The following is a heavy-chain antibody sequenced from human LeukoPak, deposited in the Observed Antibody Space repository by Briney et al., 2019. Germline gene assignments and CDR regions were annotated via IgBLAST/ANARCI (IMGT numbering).Heavy chain of an antibody. J-gene: IGHJ4*01. CDR1: GFTFNRCW. CDR2: INPDGRDT. D-gene: IGHD2-2*02. CDR3: ARDRRQPLLYFDY. Sequence: QPGGSLRLSCVVSGFTFNRCWMNWVRQAPGKGLEWVAHINPDGRDTYYVDSVKGRFTISRDNAKNSLYLQMNSLRAEDTAVYYCARDRRQPLLYFDYWGQGTLVTVSS. V-gene: IGHV3-7*01.